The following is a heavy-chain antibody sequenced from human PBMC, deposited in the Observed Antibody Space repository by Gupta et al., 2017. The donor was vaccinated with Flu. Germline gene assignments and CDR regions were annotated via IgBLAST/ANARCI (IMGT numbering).Heavy chain of an antibody. CDR2: MNPNSGNT. J-gene: IGHJ5*02. Sequence: VRQATGQGLEWMGWMNPNSGNTGYAQKFQGRVTMTRNTSISTAYMELSSLRSEDTAVYYCAREGPETNWFDPWGQGTLVTVPS. CDR3: AREGPETNWFDP. V-gene: IGHV1-8*01.